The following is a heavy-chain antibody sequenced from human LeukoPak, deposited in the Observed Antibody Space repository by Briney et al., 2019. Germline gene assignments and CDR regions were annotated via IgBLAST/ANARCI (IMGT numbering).Heavy chain of an antibody. CDR3: ARLTQLWPDY. J-gene: IGHJ4*02. D-gene: IGHD5-18*01. CDR1: GGSISSSY. Sequence: SETLSLTCTVSGGSISSSYWSWIRQPPGKGLEWIGFIYYSGSTNYNPSLKSRVTISVDTSKNQFSLKLSSVTAADTAVYYCARLTQLWPDYWGQGTLVTVSS. V-gene: IGHV4-59*12. CDR2: IYYSGST.